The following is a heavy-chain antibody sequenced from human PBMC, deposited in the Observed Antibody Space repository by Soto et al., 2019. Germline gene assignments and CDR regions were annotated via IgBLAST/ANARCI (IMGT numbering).Heavy chain of an antibody. D-gene: IGHD6-19*01. J-gene: IGHJ6*02. Sequence: QVQLVQSGAEVKKPGSSVKVSCKASGGTFSSYAISWVRQAPGQGLEWMGGSIPIFGTANYAQKFQGRVTITADKSTSTAYMELSSLRSEDTAVYYCARAPGIAVAAGMDVWGQGTTVTVSS. V-gene: IGHV1-69*06. CDR3: ARAPGIAVAAGMDV. CDR2: SIPIFGTA. CDR1: GGTFSSYA.